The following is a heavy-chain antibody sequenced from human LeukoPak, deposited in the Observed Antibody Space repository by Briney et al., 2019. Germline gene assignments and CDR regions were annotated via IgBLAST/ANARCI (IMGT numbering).Heavy chain of an antibody. CDR1: GFTFSSYS. Sequence: GGSLRLSCAASGFTFSSYSMNWVRQAPGKGLEWVSSISSSSSYIYYADPVKGRFTISRDNAKNSLYLQMNSLRAEDTAVYYCARADSYYGSGSYPGTWGQGTLVTVSS. V-gene: IGHV3-21*01. J-gene: IGHJ5*02. CDR2: ISSSSSYI. D-gene: IGHD3-10*01. CDR3: ARADSYYGSGSYPGT.